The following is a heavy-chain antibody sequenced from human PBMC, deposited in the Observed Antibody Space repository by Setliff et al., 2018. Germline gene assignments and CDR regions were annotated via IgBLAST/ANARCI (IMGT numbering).Heavy chain of an antibody. CDR3: ARGRAGHSGH. CDR1: GGSFSGYY. CDR2: IKHSGST. D-gene: IGHD6-19*01. J-gene: IGHJ4*02. V-gene: IGHV4-34*01. Sequence: ASETLSLTCAVYGGSFSGYYWSWIRQPPGKGLEWIGEIKHSGSTNYNPSLKSRVTITVDTYKDQFSLKLSSVTAADAAVYYCARGRAGHSGHWGQGTLVTVSS.